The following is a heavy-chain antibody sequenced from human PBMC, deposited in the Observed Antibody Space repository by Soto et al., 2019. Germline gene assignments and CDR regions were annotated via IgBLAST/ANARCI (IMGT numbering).Heavy chain of an antibody. CDR3: ARVQALDYSNNNWFDP. Sequence: SETLSLTCAVSGGSISSGGYSWSGIRQPPGKGLEWIGYIYHSGSTYYNPSLKSRVTISVDRSKNQFSLKLSSVTAADTAVYYCARVQALDYSNNNWFDPWGQGTLDTVSS. CDR1: GGSISSGGYS. J-gene: IGHJ5*02. V-gene: IGHV4-30-2*01. CDR2: IYHSGST. D-gene: IGHD4-4*01.